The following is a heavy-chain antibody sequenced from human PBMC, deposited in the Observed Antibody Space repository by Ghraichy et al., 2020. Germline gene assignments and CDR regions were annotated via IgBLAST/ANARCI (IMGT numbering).Heavy chain of an antibody. CDR3: ARGLPYYDSSGYYLDY. D-gene: IGHD3-22*01. CDR1: GFTFSSYW. CDR2: IKQDGSEK. Sequence: GGSLRLSCAASGFTFSSYWMSWVRQAPGKGLEWVANIKQDGSEKYYVDSVKGRFTISRDNAKNSLYLQMNSLRAEDTAVYYCARGLPYYDSSGYYLDYWGQGTLVTVSS. V-gene: IGHV3-7*03. J-gene: IGHJ4*02.